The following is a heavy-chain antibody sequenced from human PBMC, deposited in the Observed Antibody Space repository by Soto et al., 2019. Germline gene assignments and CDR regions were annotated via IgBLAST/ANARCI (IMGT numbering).Heavy chain of an antibody. Sequence: PGGSLRLSCAASGFTFSDYYMSWIRQAPGKGLEWVSYISSSGSTIYYADSVKGRFTISRDNAKNSLYLQMNSLRAEDTAVYYCARDSYDSSGYYYYFDYWGQGTLVTVSS. J-gene: IGHJ4*02. CDR3: ARDSYDSSGYYYYFDY. CDR1: GFTFSDYY. CDR2: ISSSGSTI. V-gene: IGHV3-11*01. D-gene: IGHD3-22*01.